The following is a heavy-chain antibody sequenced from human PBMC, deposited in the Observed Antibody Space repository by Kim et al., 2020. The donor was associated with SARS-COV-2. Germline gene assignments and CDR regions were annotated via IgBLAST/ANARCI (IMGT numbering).Heavy chain of an antibody. CDR3: ARQPYSSSWFDP. J-gene: IGHJ5*02. V-gene: IGHV4-59*08. Sequence: NYNPALKSRVTISVDTSKNQFSLKLSSVTAADTAVDYCARQPYSSSWFDPWGQGTLVTVSS. D-gene: IGHD6-6*01.